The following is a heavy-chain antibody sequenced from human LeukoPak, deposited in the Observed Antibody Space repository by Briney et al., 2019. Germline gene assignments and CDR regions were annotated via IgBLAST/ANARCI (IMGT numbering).Heavy chain of an antibody. Sequence: PGGSLRLSCAASGFTFSSYAMSCVRQAPGKGLQWVSAIVGSGSSTYYADSVKGRFTISRDNSKNTLYLQMNSLRDEDTAVYYCAKDKQWLVFDYWGQGTLVTVSS. CDR2: IVGSGSST. J-gene: IGHJ4*02. CDR1: GFTFSSYA. V-gene: IGHV3-23*01. CDR3: AKDKQWLVFDY. D-gene: IGHD6-19*01.